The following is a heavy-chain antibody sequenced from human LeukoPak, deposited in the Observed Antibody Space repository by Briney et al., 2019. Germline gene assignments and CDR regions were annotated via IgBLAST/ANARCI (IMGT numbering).Heavy chain of an antibody. CDR2: IKSKTDGGTT. V-gene: IGHV3-15*05. D-gene: IGHD3-22*01. CDR3: TARRDYYDSGGYDY. Sequence: GGSLRLSCAASGFSFNNAWVSWVRQAPGKGLEWVGRIKSKTDGGTTDYAAPVKGRFTISRDDSKTTLYLQMNNLKSDDTAVYYCTARRDYYDSGGYDYWGQGTLVTVSS. CDR1: GFSFNNAW. J-gene: IGHJ4*02.